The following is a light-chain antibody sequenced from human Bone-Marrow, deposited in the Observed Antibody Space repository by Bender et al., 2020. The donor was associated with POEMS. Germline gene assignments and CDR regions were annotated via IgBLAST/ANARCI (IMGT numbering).Light chain of an antibody. V-gene: IGLV3-1*01. CDR1: KLEYTY. J-gene: IGLJ2*01. CDR3: QSWGSNTAV. Sequence: SSVLTQPPSLSVSPGQTASITCSGEKLEYTYATWYQQKPGQSPVVVIYQDTKRPSGIPERFSGSTSGNTASLTISGTQTMDEADYYCQSWGSNTAVFGGGTKLTVL. CDR2: QDT.